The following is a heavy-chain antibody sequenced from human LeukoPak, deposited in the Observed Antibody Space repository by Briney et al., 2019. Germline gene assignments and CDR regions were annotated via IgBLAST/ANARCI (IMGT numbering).Heavy chain of an antibody. D-gene: IGHD5-24*01. CDR3: GKGGRDGYNLGDYFDY. J-gene: IGHJ4*02. CDR2: ISYDGSNK. Sequence: GGSLRLSCAASGFTFSSYGMHWVRQAPGKGLEWVAVISYDGSNKYYADSVKGRFTISRDNSKNTLYLQMNSLRAEDTAVYYCGKGGRDGYNLGDYFDYWGQGTLVTVSS. V-gene: IGHV3-30*18. CDR1: GFTFSSYG.